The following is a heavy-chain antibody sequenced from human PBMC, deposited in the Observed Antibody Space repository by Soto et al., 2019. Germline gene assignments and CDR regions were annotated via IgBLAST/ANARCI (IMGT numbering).Heavy chain of an antibody. D-gene: IGHD4-17*01. V-gene: IGHV3-48*02. CDR2: ISSTSSTI. CDR3: ARDRYYGADCDY. CDR1: GFIFNTYS. J-gene: IGHJ4*02. Sequence: EVQLVESGGGLVQPGGSLRLSCAASGFIFNTYSMSWVRQAPGKGLEWLSYISSTSSTIYYADSVQGRFTISRDNAKNSLYLQMSGLRDEDTAVYYCARDRYYGADCDYWGQGALVTVSS.